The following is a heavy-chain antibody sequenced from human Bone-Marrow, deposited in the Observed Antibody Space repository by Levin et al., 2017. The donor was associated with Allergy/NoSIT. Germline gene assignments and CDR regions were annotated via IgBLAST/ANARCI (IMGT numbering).Heavy chain of an antibody. Sequence: SQTLSLTCSVSDGSIGTDYWSWIRQSPGKGLEWIGYIYHSGTTNSNPSLKSRVTISVDTSRNQFSLKMTSMTAADTAVYFCARNADYSSGSMNPFDVWGPGIMVTVSS. CDR1: DGSIGTDY. V-gene: IGHV4-59*08. D-gene: IGHD6-19*01. CDR3: ARNADYSSGSMNPFDV. CDR2: IYHSGTT. J-gene: IGHJ3*01.